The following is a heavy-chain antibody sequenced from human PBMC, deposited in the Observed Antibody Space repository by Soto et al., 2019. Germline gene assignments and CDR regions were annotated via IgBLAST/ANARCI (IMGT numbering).Heavy chain of an antibody. CDR1: GGSISSSNW. Sequence: QVQLQESGPGLVKPSGTLSLTCDVSGGSISSSNWWNWVRQPPGKGLEWIGEIYHSGSTNYNPSLQSRLTISVEKSENQFSRKLSSVTAADTAVYYCARDQIFGVVRTHYYYGMDVWGQGTTVTVSS. CDR2: IYHSGST. D-gene: IGHD3-3*01. J-gene: IGHJ6*02. V-gene: IGHV4-4*02. CDR3: ARDQIFGVVRTHYYYGMDV.